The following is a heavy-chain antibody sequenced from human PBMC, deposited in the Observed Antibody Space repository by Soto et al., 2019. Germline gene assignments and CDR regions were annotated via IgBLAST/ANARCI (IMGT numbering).Heavy chain of an antibody. CDR3: ASSRGADSSGYHLLGLY. Sequence: SETLSLTCAVYGGSFSGYYWSWIRQPPGKGLEWIGEINHSGSTNYNPSLKSRVTISVDTSKNQFSLKLSSVTAADTAVYYCASSRGADSSGYHLLGLYWGQGTLVTVS. J-gene: IGHJ4*02. D-gene: IGHD3-22*01. CDR1: GGSFSGYY. CDR2: INHSGST. V-gene: IGHV4-34*01.